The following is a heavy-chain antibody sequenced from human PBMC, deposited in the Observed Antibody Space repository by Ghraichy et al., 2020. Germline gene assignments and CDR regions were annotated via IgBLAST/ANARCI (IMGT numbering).Heavy chain of an antibody. J-gene: IGHJ6*03. CDR2: IYYSGST. D-gene: IGHD6-13*01. CDR3: ARHQQLATKLGVYYYYYYMDV. Sequence: SETLSLTCTVSGGSISSYYWSWIRQPPGKGLEWIGYIYYSGSTNYNPSLKSRVTISVDTSKNQFSLKLSSVTAADTAVYYCARHQQLATKLGVYYYYYYMDVWGKGTTVTVSS. V-gene: IGHV4-59*08. CDR1: GGSISSYY.